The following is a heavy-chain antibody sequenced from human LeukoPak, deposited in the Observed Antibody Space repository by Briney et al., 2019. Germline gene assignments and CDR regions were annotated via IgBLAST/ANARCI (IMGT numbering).Heavy chain of an antibody. CDR3: ARRGQAAGSKGAFDY. D-gene: IGHD6-13*01. J-gene: IGHJ4*02. CDR1: GGSISSTSYY. Sequence: ASETLSLTCTVSGGSISSTSYYWAWIRQPPGRGLEWIVSIDYSGTTYYNPSLKSRVTISVDTSKNQFSLKLSSVTASDTAKYFCARRGQAAGSKGAFDYWGQGTLVTVSS. V-gene: IGHV4-39*01. CDR2: IDYSGTT.